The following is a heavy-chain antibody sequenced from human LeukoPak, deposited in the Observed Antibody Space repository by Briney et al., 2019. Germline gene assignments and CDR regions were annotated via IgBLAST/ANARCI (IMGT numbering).Heavy chain of an antibody. D-gene: IGHD6-6*01. V-gene: IGHV4-59*08. CDR3: ARLVPYYFDY. CDR1: GGSISSNY. Sequence: PSETLSLTCTVSGGSISSNYWSWIRQPPGKGLEWIGYVHYSGSTNYSPSLKSRVIISLDPSKKQLSLKVSSVTAADTAVYYCARLVPYYFDYWGQGTLVTVSS. J-gene: IGHJ4*02. CDR2: VHYSGST.